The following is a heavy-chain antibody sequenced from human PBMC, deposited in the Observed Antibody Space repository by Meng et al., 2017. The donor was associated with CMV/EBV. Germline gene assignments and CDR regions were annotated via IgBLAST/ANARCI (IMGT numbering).Heavy chain of an antibody. D-gene: IGHD2-2*01. CDR1: GGSFSGYY. Sequence: SETLSLTCAVYGGSFSGYYWSWIRQPPGKGLEWIGEINHSGSTNYNPSLKSRVTISVDTPKNQFSLKPSSVTAADTAVYYCARVGAPIVVVPACRNGYSNYPVCAYYGMDVWGQGTTVTVSS. V-gene: IGHV4-34*01. J-gene: IGHJ6*02. CDR3: ARVGAPIVVVPACRNGYSNYPVCAYYGMDV. CDR2: INHSGST.